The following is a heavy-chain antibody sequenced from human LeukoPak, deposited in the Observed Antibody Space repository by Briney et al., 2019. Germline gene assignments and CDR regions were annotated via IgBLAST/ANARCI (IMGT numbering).Heavy chain of an antibody. CDR3: ARGSGATYGFDP. Sequence: GGSLRLSCAASGFTFSSYSMNWVRQAPGKGLEWVSSISSSSSYIYYADSVKGRFTISRDNAKNSLYLQMNSLRAEDTAVYYCARGSGATYGFDPWGQGTLVTVSP. J-gene: IGHJ5*02. CDR2: ISSSSSYI. V-gene: IGHV3-21*01. D-gene: IGHD2-8*02. CDR1: GFTFSSYS.